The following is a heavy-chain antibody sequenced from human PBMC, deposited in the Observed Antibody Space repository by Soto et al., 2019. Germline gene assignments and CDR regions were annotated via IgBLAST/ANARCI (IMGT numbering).Heavy chain of an antibody. V-gene: IGHV3-30*18. CDR1: GFTFSSYG. CDR3: AKEIISYIWAHSSGSYYPGNY. CDR2: ISYDGSNK. J-gene: IGHJ4*02. D-gene: IGHD3-22*01. Sequence: GGSLRLSCAASGFTFSSYGMHWVRQAPGKGLGWVAVISYDGSNKYYADSVKGRFTISRDNSKNTLYLQMNSLRAEDTAVYYCAKEIISYIWAHSSGSYYPGNYWGQGTLVTVSS.